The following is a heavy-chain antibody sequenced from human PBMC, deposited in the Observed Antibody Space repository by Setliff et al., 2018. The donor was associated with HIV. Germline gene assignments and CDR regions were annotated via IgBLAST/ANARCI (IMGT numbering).Heavy chain of an antibody. D-gene: IGHD3-16*01. V-gene: IGHV4-61*02. CDR2: IYTTGST. CDR1: GGSITSGSDY. J-gene: IGHJ4*02. CDR3: ARSRNSYVGGFDF. Sequence: SETLSLTCTVSGGSITSGSDYWSWIRQPAGKGLEWIGRIYTTGSTNYNPSPKSRVTISVDTSENQFSLKLSSVTAADTAVYYCARSRNSYVGGFDFWGQGTLVTVSS.